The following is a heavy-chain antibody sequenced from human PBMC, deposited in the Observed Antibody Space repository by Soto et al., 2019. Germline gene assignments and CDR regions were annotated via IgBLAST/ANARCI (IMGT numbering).Heavy chain of an antibody. Sequence: SETLSLTCTVSGGSISSSSYYWGWIRQPPGKGLEWIGSIYYSGSTYYNPSLKSRVTISVDTSKNQFSLKLSSVTAADTAVYYCARGSFICSSTSCREGGFDYWGQGTLVTVSS. V-gene: IGHV4-39*01. J-gene: IGHJ4*02. CDR1: GGSISSSSYY. CDR2: IYYSGST. D-gene: IGHD2-2*01. CDR3: ARGSFICSSTSCREGGFDY.